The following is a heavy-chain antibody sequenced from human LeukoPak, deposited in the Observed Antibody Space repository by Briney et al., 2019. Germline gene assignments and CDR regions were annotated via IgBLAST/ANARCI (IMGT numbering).Heavy chain of an antibody. CDR1: GGSISSGGYY. Sequence: KPSETLSLTCTVSGGSISSGGYYWSWIRQHPGKGLEWIGYIYYSGSTYYNPSLKSRVTISVDTSKNQFSLKLSSVTAADTAVYYCARERGDGLGYCSSTSCYYYYYYMDVWGKGTTVTVSS. J-gene: IGHJ6*03. V-gene: IGHV4-31*03. CDR2: IYYSGST. D-gene: IGHD2-2*01. CDR3: ARERGDGLGYCSSTSCYYYYYYMDV.